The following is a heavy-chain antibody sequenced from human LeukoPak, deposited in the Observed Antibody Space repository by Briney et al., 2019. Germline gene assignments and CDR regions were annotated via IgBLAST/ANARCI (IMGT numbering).Heavy chain of an antibody. Sequence: GASVKVSCKASGYTFTSYGISWVRQAPGQGREWMGWISAYNGNTNYAQKLQGRVTMTTDTSTSTAYMELRSLRSDDTAVYYCARATYRAGGLYYFDYWGQGTLVTVSS. V-gene: IGHV1-18*01. D-gene: IGHD3-16*01. CDR3: ARATYRAGGLYYFDY. J-gene: IGHJ4*02. CDR2: ISAYNGNT. CDR1: GYTFTSYG.